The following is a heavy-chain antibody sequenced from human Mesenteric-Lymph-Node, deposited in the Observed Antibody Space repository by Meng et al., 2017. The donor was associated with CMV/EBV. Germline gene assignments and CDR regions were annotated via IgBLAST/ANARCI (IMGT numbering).Heavy chain of an antibody. CDR1: GFLLSTCGVG. CDR2: MDWDDDK. J-gene: IGHJ4*02. V-gene: IGHV2-5*02. CDR3: AHGFGISAAGHYYFDY. Sequence: GFLLSTCGVGVCWMRQLPGNALEWLALMDWDDDKRYSPSLNSRLTITKYTANSQVVHTVTNMYPWDTATYDCAHGFGISAAGHYYFDYWGQGTLVTVSS. D-gene: IGHD6-13*01.